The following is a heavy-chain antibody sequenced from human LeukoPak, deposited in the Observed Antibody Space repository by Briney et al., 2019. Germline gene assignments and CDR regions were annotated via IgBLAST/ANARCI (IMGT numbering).Heavy chain of an antibody. Sequence: GGSLRLSCAASGFTFSSYSMNWVRQAPGKGLEWVSCISSSSSYIYYADSVKGRITISRDNAKNALYMQMTSLRAEDTAVYYCASHPISSWFIGYWGQGTLVTVSS. D-gene: IGHD6-13*01. CDR1: GFTFSSYS. V-gene: IGHV3-21*01. CDR3: ASHPISSWFIGY. CDR2: ISSSSSYI. J-gene: IGHJ4*02.